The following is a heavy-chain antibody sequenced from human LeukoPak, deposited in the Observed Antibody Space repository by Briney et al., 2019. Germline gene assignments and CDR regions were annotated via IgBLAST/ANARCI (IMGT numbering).Heavy chain of an antibody. D-gene: IGHD4-23*01. J-gene: IGHJ4*02. CDR1: GFTFSTYA. V-gene: IGHV3-23*01. CDR2: IGSGDGST. Sequence: GGSLRLSCAASGFTFSTYAMTWVRQAPGKGLEWVAAIGSGDGSTYYTDSVKGRFTISRDNSKNTLYLQMNSLRADDTAAYYCAKDRDGGNVRPYSFDYWGQGALVTVSS. CDR3: AKDRDGGNVRPYSFDY.